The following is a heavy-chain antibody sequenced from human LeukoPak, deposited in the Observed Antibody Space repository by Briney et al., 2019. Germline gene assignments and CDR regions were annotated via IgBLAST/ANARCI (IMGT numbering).Heavy chain of an antibody. V-gene: IGHV3-20*01. CDR1: GFTFDDYG. D-gene: IGHD4-17*01. J-gene: IGHJ4*02. CDR3: AILDCGDSPPNDY. CDR2: INWNGGST. Sequence: GGSLRLSCAASGFTFDDYGMSWVRQAPGKGLEWVSGINWNGGSTGYADSVKGRFTISRDNAKSSLYLQMNSLRAEDTALYHCAILDCGDSPPNDYWGQGTLVTVSS.